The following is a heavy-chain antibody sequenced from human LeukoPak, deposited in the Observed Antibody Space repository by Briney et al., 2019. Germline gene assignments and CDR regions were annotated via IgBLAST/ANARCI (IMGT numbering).Heavy chain of an antibody. CDR3: ANEYSKGDI. CDR1: GFTFSSYA. J-gene: IGHJ3*02. D-gene: IGHD4-11*01. V-gene: IGHV3-23*01. CDR2: ISGSGGST. Sequence: QSGGSLRLSCAASGFTFSSYAMSWVRQAPGKGLDWVSAISGSGGSTYYADSVKGRFTISRDNSKNTLYLQMNSLRAEDAAVYYCANEYSKGDIWGQGTMVTVSS.